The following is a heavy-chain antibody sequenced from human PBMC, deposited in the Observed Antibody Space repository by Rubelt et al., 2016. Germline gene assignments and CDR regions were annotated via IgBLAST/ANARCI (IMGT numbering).Heavy chain of an antibody. CDR2: IYYSGST. CDR3: ARERTRPLGALDS. Sequence: QLQLQESGPGLVKPSETLSLTCSVSDGSNYNDRFSNERFCWSWIRQPPGKGLEWIGYIYYSGSTNYHPSLKRRVTITVDKAQTQSSLKLGAMTAADTAVYYCARERTRPLGALDSWGQGTLVTVSS. D-gene: IGHD3-10*01. V-gene: IGHV4-61*01. J-gene: IGHJ4*02. CDR1: DGSNYNDRFSNERFC.